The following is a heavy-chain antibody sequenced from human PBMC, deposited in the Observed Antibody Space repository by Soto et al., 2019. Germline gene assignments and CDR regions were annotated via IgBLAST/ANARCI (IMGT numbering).Heavy chain of an antibody. CDR1: GGSISSYY. Sequence: SEPLSLTCTVSGGSISSYYWSWIRQPPGKGLALIGYIYYSGSMNYNPSLKSRYTISVDTSKNQFSLKLSSVTAADTAVHYCARHAEDGGPLWYQWGATGGYSFDYWVQGTQVT. J-gene: IGHJ4*02. D-gene: IGHD5-18*01. CDR2: IYYSGSM. CDR3: ARHAEDGGPLWYQWGATGGYSFDY. V-gene: IGHV4-59*01.